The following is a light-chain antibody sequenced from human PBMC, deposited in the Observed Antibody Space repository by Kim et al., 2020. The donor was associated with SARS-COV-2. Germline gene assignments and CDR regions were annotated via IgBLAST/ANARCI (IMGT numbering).Light chain of an antibody. Sequence: RVTISCTGSSSNIGAGYDVHWYLQLPGTAPKLLIYANSNRPSGVPDRFSGSKSGTSASLAITALQAEDEADYYCQSYDSSLSGWVFGGGTQLTVL. CDR3: QSYDSSLSGWV. J-gene: IGLJ3*02. CDR1: SSNIGAGYD. CDR2: ANS. V-gene: IGLV1-40*01.